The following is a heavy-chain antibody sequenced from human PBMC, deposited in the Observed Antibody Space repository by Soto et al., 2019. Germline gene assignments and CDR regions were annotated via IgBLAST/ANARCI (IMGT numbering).Heavy chain of an antibody. D-gene: IGHD5-18*01. CDR3: ARVGQLWVNVTPYGMDV. Sequence: GGSLRLSCTASGFAFNTYSMNWVRQAPGKGLEWVSSINESSANIYYADSLKGRFTISRDNSKNTLYLQMNSLRAEDTAVYYCARVGQLWVNVTPYGMDVWGQGTTVTVSS. CDR2: INESSANI. V-gene: IGHV3-21*01. J-gene: IGHJ6*02. CDR1: GFAFNTYS.